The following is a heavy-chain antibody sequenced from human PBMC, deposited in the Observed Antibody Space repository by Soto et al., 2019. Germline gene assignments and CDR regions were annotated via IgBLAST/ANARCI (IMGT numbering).Heavy chain of an antibody. CDR2: ISCCGGST. J-gene: IGHJ4*02. V-gene: IGHV3-23*01. CDR3: AKADGEQWLIHNLDN. CDR1: GFNFKKFA. Sequence: PGGSLRLSCEASGFNFKKFAMGWVRQAPGEGLEWVSGISCCGGSTFYADSVKGRFSLARDDSKNTLSLQLNSLRVEDTAHYYCAKADGEQWLIHNLDNWGQGNQVTVSS. D-gene: IGHD6-19*01.